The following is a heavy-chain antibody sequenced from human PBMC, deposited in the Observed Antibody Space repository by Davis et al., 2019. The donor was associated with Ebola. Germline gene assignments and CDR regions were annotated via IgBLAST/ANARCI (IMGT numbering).Heavy chain of an antibody. V-gene: IGHV3-21*01. D-gene: IGHD6-13*01. CDR2: ISTSSSYI. CDR3: ARRQQLPRGYHYYGMDV. CDR1: GFTFSSYS. Sequence: GESLKISCAASGFTFSSYSMNWVRQAPGKGLEWVSSISTSSSYIYYADSVKGRFTISRDNAKNSLYLQMNSLRAEDTAVYYCARRQQLPRGYHYYGMDVWGQGTTVTVSS. J-gene: IGHJ6*02.